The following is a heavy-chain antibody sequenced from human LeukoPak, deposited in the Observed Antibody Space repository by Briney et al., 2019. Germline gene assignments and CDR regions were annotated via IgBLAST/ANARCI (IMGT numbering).Heavy chain of an antibody. J-gene: IGHJ5*02. CDR1: GYTFTGYY. Sequence: ASVKVSCKASGYTFTGYYMHWVRQAPGQGLEWMGRINPNSGGTNYAQKLQGRVTMTRDTSISTAYMELSRLRSDDTAVYYCARPTRVGPGSNWFDPWGQGTLVTVSS. V-gene: IGHV1-2*06. CDR3: ARPTRVGPGSNWFDP. CDR2: INPNSGGT. D-gene: IGHD3-10*01.